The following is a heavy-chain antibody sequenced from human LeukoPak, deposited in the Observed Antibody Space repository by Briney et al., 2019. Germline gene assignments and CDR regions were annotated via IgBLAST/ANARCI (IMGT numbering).Heavy chain of an antibody. J-gene: IGHJ4*02. Sequence: IPSETLSLTCTVSGGSISSYYWSWIRQPPGKGLEWIGYIYYSGSTNYNPSLKSRVTISVDTSKNQFSLKLSSVTAADTAVYYCARDTSRDGYNYHFDYWGQGTLVTVSS. CDR3: ARDTSRDGYNYHFDY. CDR1: GGSISSYY. D-gene: IGHD5-24*01. CDR2: IYYSGST. V-gene: IGHV4-59*01.